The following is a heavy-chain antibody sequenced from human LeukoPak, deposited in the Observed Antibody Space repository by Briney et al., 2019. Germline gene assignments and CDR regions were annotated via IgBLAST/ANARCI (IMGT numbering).Heavy chain of an antibody. CDR3: ARVSAYYYYYYMDV. CDR2: IYTSGST. V-gene: IGHV4-61*02. CDR1: GGSISSGSYY. J-gene: IGHJ6*03. Sequence: PSETLSLTCTVSGGSISSGSYYWSWIRQPAGKGLEWIGRIYTSGSTNYNPSLKSRVTISVDTSKNQFSLKLSSVTAADTAVYYCARVSAYYYYYYMDVWGKGTTVTVSS.